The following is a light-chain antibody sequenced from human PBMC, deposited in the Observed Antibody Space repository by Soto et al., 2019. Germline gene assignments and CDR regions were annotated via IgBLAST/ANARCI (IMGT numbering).Light chain of an antibody. V-gene: IGLV2-14*01. CDR3: SSYTTSIGYV. CDR2: DVS. Sequence: QSVLTQPASVSGSPGQSFTISCTGTSSDVGAYNYVSWYQQHPGKAPKLVVYDVSNRPSGVSNRFSGSKSGNTASLTISGLQAEDEADYHCSSYTTSIGYVFGTGTKVTVL. CDR1: SSDVGAYNY. J-gene: IGLJ1*01.